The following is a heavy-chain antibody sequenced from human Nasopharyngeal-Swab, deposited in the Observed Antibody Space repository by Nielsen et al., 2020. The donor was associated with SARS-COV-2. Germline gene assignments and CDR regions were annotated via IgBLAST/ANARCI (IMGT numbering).Heavy chain of an antibody. CDR2: INAGNGNT. Sequence: ASVKVSCKASGYTFTSYAMHWVRQAPGQRLEWMGWINAGNGNTKYSQKFQGRVTITRDTSASTAYMELSSLRSDDTAVYYCARARWGGEYYDSSGYFDYWGQGTLVTVSS. J-gene: IGHJ4*02. D-gene: IGHD3-22*01. CDR3: ARARWGGEYYDSSGYFDY. V-gene: IGHV1-3*01. CDR1: GYTFTSYA.